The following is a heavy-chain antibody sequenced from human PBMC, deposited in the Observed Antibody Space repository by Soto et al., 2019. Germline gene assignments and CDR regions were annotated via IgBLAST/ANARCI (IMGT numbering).Heavy chain of an antibody. D-gene: IGHD5-18*01. CDR1: GGTFGSHG. CDR3: ARWAMANFDY. Sequence: QVQLVQSGAEVKKPGSSVTVSCKASGGTFGSHGIAWVRQDPGQGLEWLGGLIAMLGTPTYAKKVQGRDTITAGESLTASYLELRSLRSEDSAVYFCARWAMANFDYWGQGTVVTVSS. J-gene: IGHJ4*02. CDR2: LIAMLGTP. V-gene: IGHV1-69*01.